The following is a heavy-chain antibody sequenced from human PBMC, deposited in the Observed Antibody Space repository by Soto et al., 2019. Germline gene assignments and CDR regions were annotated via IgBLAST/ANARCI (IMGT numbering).Heavy chain of an antibody. CDR3: ARAHGIAAAANSFDY. D-gene: IGHD6-13*01. Sequence: ASVKVSCKASGYTFTSYAMHWVRQAPGQRLEWMGWINAGNGNTKYSQKFQGRVTITRDTSASTAYMELSSLRSEDTAVYYCARAHGIAAAANSFDYWGQGTLVPVSS. V-gene: IGHV1-3*01. CDR1: GYTFTSYA. CDR2: INAGNGNT. J-gene: IGHJ4*02.